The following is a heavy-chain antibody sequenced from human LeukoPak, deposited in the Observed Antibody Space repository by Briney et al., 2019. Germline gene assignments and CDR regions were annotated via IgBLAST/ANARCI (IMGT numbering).Heavy chain of an antibody. V-gene: IGHV1-2*06. D-gene: IGHD3-22*01. CDR3: ARDNDSSGYYNPIDY. J-gene: IGHJ4*02. CDR2: INPNSGGT. CDR1: GYTFTGYY. Sequence: ASVKVSCKASGYTFTGYYMHWVRQAPGQGPEWMGRINPNSGGTKYAQKFQGRVIMTRDTSISTAYMELSRLRSDDTAVYYCARDNDSSGYYNPIDYWGQGTLVTVSS.